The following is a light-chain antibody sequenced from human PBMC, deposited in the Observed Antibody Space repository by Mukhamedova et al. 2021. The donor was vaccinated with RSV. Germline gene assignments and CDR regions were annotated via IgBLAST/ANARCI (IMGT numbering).Light chain of an antibody. CDR1: SLLYSNGYNY. V-gene: IGKV2-28*01. J-gene: IGKJ2*01. Sequence: SLLYSNGYNYLDWYLQKPGQSPQLLIYLGSNRASGVSDRFSGSGSGTDYTLKISRVEAEDVGVYYCMQALQTQYTFGQGTKLEI. CDR2: LGS. CDR3: MQALQTQYT.